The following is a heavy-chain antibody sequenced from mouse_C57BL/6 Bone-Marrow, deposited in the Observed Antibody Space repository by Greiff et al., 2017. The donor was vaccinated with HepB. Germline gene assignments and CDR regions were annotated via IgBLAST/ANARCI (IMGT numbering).Heavy chain of an antibody. V-gene: IGHV1-81*01. D-gene: IGHD4-1*01. CDR3: ARGGLGRAGDY. Sequence: VQGVESGAELARPGASVKLSCKASGYTFTSYGISWVKQRTGQGLEWIGEIYPRSGNTYYNEKFKGKATLTADKSSSTAYMELRSLTSEDSAVYFCARGGLGRAGDYWGQGTTLTVSS. CDR1: GYTFTSYG. J-gene: IGHJ2*01. CDR2: IYPRSGNT.